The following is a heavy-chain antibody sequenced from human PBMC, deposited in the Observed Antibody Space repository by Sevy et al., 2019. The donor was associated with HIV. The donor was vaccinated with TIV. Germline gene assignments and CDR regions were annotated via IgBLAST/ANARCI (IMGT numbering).Heavy chain of an antibody. V-gene: IGHV4-61*02. Sequence: SETLSITCTVSGDSISSGKHWWSWIRQPAGKGLEWIGRVYSSGRTMYNSSLKSRVTMSVDTSKNQFSLMVSSLIAADTAIYYCARDGIRRDYYHGMDVWGQGTTVTVSS. CDR2: VYSSGRT. CDR3: ARDGIRRDYYHGMDV. J-gene: IGHJ6*02. D-gene: IGHD3-10*01. CDR1: GDSISSGKHW.